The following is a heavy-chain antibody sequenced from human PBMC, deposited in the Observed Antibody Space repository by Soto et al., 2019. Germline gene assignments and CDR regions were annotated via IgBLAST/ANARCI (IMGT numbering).Heavy chain of an antibody. J-gene: IGHJ6*03. CDR3: ARGRRYSSGWYPLGYMDV. D-gene: IGHD6-19*01. Sequence: PGGSLRLSCSASGFTFSSYSMNWVRQAPGKGLEWVSYISSSSSTIYYADSVKGRFTISRDNAKNSLYLQMNSLRDEDTAVYYSARGRRYSSGWYPLGYMDVWGKGTTVTVSS. CDR2: ISSSSSTI. CDR1: GFTFSSYS. V-gene: IGHV3-48*02.